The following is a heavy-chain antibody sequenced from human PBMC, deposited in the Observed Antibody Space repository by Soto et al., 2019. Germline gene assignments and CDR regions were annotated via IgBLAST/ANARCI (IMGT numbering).Heavy chain of an antibody. CDR2: VSSDGRDK. J-gene: IGHJ4*02. CDR1: GFSFSSYW. D-gene: IGHD4-4*01. CDR3: ARDYRYSGPFDY. Sequence: EVQLEESGGGLVQPGGSLRLSCAASGFSFSSYWMSWVRQAPGKGPEWVAIVSSDGRDKWYADSVKGRFTISRDNGENSLLLQMTRLRTADTSVYYWARDYRYSGPFDYWGQGALVTVSS. V-gene: IGHV3-7*01.